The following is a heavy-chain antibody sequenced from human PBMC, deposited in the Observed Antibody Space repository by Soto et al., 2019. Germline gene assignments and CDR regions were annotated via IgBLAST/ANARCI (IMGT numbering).Heavy chain of an antibody. J-gene: IGHJ5*02. CDR2: ISPSGGST. V-gene: IGHV1-46*01. Sequence: ASVKVSCKASGYTFTDCYMHWVRQAPGQGLEWMGIISPSGGSTYAQKFQGRVTVTRDTSTSTVYMELSSLRSEDTAVYYCARDGSSDWLTWFDPWGQGTLVTVSS. CDR1: GYTFTDCY. CDR3: ARDGSSDWLTWFDP. D-gene: IGHD6-19*01.